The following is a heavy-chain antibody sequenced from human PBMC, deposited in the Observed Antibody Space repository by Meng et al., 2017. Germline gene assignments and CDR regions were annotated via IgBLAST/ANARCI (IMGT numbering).Heavy chain of an antibody. V-gene: IGHV7-4-1*02. D-gene: IGHD3-22*01. CDR2: INTNTGNP. CDR1: GYTFTSYA. Sequence: QVQLVQSGSEFKKPGASLEVSCKASGYTFTSYAMNWVRQAPGQGLEWMGWINTNTGNPTYAQGFTGRFVFSLDTSVSTAYLQISSLKAEDTAVYYCARSDFDSSGYLYYFDYWGPGTLVTVSS. J-gene: IGHJ4*02. CDR3: ARSDFDSSGYLYYFDY.